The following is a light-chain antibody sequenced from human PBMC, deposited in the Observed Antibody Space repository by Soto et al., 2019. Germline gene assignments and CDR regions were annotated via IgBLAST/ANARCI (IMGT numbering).Light chain of an antibody. Sequence: QSVLTQSPSASASLGASVKLTCTLSSGHSNYAIAWHQQQPEKGPRYLMKVNSGGSHIKGDGIPDRFSVSSSGAERYLFISSLQSEDEADYYCQTWGTGSAIVVFGGGTQLTVL. J-gene: IGLJ7*01. CDR2: VNSGGSH. CDR3: QTWGTGSAIVV. CDR1: SGHSNYA. V-gene: IGLV4-69*01.